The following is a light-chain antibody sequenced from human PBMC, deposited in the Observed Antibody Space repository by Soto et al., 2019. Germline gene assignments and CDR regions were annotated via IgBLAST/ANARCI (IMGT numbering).Light chain of an antibody. V-gene: IGKV3-11*01. CDR1: QSVGIY. Sequence: EIVLTQSPATLSLSPGERATLSCRASQSVGIYLGWYQQRPGQAPRLLIYDASKRAAGIPARFSGSGSGTDLTLTINSLEPEDFAVYYCQHRSTWPRAFGQGTRLEIK. CDR3: QHRSTWPRA. J-gene: IGKJ5*01. CDR2: DAS.